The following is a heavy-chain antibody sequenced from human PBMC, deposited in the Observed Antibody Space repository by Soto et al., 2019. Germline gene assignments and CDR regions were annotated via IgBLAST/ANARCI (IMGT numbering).Heavy chain of an antibody. Sequence: AASVKVSCKASGYTFTSYGISWVRQAPGQGLEWMGWISAYNGNTNYAQKLQGRVTMTTDTSTSTAYMELRSLRSDDTAVYYCAREVGNWNYLLSYYGMDVWGQGTTVTVSS. V-gene: IGHV1-18*04. CDR2: ISAYNGNT. CDR3: AREVGNWNYLLSYYGMDV. CDR1: GYTFTSYG. D-gene: IGHD1-7*01. J-gene: IGHJ6*02.